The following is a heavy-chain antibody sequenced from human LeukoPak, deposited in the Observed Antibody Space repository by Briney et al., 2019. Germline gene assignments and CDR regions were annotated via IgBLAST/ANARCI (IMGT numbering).Heavy chain of an antibody. V-gene: IGHV3-66*01. J-gene: IGHJ6*02. CDR2: IYSGGST. CDR1: GFTVSSND. D-gene: IGHD4-17*01. Sequence: GGSLRLSCAASGFTVSSNDMNWVRQAPGKGLEWVSVIYSGGSTFSVDSVKGRFTISRDNSKNTLYLQMNSLRAEDTAVYYCARDLDYGDYEGNGMDVWGQGTTVTVSS. CDR3: ARDLDYGDYEGNGMDV.